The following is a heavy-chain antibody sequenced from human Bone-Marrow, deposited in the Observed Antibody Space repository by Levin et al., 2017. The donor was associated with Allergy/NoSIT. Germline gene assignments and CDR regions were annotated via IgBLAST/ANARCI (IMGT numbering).Heavy chain of an antibody. CDR2: IRNDGGKA. V-gene: IGHV3-23*01. Sequence: QAGGSLRLSCAASGFTFSSYAMSWVRQAPGKGLEWVSGIRNDGGKAWYADSVRGRFTMSRDNSKSTVYLQMDSLRAEDTAVYHCAKETAVVGIPLFDHWGQGTLVTVSS. CDR3: AKETAVVGIPLFDH. D-gene: IGHD6-13*01. CDR1: GFTFSSYA. J-gene: IGHJ4*02.